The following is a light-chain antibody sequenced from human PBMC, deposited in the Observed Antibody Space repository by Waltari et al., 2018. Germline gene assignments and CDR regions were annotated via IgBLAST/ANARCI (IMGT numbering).Light chain of an antibody. V-gene: IGKV1-5*03. Sequence: DIQMTQSPSTLSASVGDRVTITCRASQSVRNWLAWYQQKPGKAPRLLIDQASTLENGVPLRFSGSGSGTEFTLTISGLQPDDFATYYCQQYDNNRTFGQGTKVEIK. CDR2: QAS. CDR3: QQYDNNRT. CDR1: QSVRNW. J-gene: IGKJ1*01.